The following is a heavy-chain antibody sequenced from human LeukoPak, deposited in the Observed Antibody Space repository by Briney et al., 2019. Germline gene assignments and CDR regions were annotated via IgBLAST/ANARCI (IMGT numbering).Heavy chain of an antibody. CDR1: GYTFTKYL. CDR3: ARPSYCVADNCGYWLDP. D-gene: IGHD2-21*01. Sequence: ASVKVSCKTSGYTFTKYLFHLGRRAPGQGLEWMGTINTKGDITNYAQSFQGRSTLTDDTSTSTVYMELSSLTSEDTAVYYCARPSYCVADNCGYWLDPWGPGALVTVSS. CDR2: INTKGDIT. V-gene: IGHV1-46*01. J-gene: IGHJ5*02.